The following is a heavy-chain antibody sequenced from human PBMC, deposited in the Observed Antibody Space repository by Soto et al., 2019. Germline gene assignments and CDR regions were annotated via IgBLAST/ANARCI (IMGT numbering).Heavy chain of an antibody. CDR2: ISSSSSTI. V-gene: IGHV3-48*02. J-gene: IGHJ4*02. D-gene: IGHD6-19*01. CDR1: GFTFSSYS. Sequence: GGSLRLSCAASGFTFSSYSMNWVRQAPGKGLEWVSYISSSSSTIYYADSVKGRFTISRDNAKNSLYLQMKSLRDEDTAVYYCARDRYRSGWYEFDSWGQGTLVTVSS. CDR3: ARDRYRSGWYEFDS.